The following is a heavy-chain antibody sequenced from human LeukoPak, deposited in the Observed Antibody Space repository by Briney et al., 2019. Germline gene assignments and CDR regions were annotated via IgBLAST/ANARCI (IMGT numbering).Heavy chain of an antibody. V-gene: IGHV4-59*12. CDR2: IYYSGST. J-gene: IGHJ5*02. Sequence: SETLSLTCTVSGGSISSYYWSWIRQPPGKGLEWIGYIYYSGSTNYNPSLKSRVTISVDTSKNQFSLKLSSVTAADTAVYYCARGGPGTAAAGTIANRFDPWGQGTLVTVSS. D-gene: IGHD6-13*01. CDR3: ARGGPGTAAAGTIANRFDP. CDR1: GGSISSYY.